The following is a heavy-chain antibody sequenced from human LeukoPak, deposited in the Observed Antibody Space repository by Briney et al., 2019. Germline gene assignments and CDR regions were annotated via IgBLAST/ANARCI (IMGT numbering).Heavy chain of an antibody. CDR1: GGPFSGYY. CDR3: ARGPITIFGIYMDV. D-gene: IGHD3-3*01. Sequence: PSETLPLTCVVHGGPFSGYYWSWIRQPPGKGLEWIGEINHSGSINYNSSLKRGVSITLDTSKNQISLKVTSVTAADTAVYYCARGPITIFGIYMDVWGEGTTVTVSS. V-gene: IGHV4-34*01. J-gene: IGHJ6*03. CDR2: INHSGSI.